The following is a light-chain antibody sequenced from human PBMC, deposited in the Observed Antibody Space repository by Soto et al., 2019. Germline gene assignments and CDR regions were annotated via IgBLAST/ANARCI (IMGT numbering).Light chain of an antibody. CDR1: QSVLYSSNNKNY. V-gene: IGKV4-1*01. Sequence: DIVMTQSPDSLAVSLGERATINCKSSQSVLYSSNNKNYLAWYQQKPGQPPKLLIYWASTRESGVPDRFSGTGSGTDFTLTISSLQAEDVAVYYCQQYYSTPYTFVQGTMLEIK. J-gene: IGKJ2*01. CDR3: QQYYSTPYT. CDR2: WAS.